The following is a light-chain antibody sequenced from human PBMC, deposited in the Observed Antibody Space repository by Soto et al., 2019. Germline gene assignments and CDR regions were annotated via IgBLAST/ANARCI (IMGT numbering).Light chain of an antibody. V-gene: IGLV2-11*01. Sequence: QSALTQPRSVSGSPGQSVTISCTGTSNDVGGYNFVSWYQQHPGKVPKLFIDDVSRRPSGVPDRFSGSKSGNTASLTISGLHAEDEADYYCSSYAGSYTLVFGGGTKLTVL. J-gene: IGLJ2*01. CDR2: DVS. CDR3: SSYAGSYTLV. CDR1: SNDVGGYNF.